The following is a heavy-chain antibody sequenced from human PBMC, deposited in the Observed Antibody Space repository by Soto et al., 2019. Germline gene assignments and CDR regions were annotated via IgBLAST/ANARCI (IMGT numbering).Heavy chain of an antibody. Sequence: PVKVSCKASGFTFSSSSVQWVRQARGQRLAWIGWIVVGSGDTNYAQKFQEKVTMTRAMSITTAYMDLRSLRSEDTAVYYCASERLLYGMGGCDRGTTVTVSS. V-gene: IGHV1-58*01. CDR2: IVVGSGDT. J-gene: IGHJ6*04. CDR3: ASERLLYGMGG. CDR1: GFTFSSSS.